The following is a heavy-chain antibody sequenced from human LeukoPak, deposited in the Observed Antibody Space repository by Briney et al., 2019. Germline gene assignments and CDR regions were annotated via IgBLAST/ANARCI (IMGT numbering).Heavy chain of an antibody. Sequence: SQTLSLTCAISGDSVSRGSAGWNWIRQTPSRGLEWLGRIYYKSKWYSDYAISLKSRITISPDTSRNQFSLQLNSVTHDDTAVYYCTGGGLVRGTLHWFDPWGQGTLVTVSS. J-gene: IGHJ5*02. CDR3: TGGGLVRGTLHWFDP. CDR1: GDSVSRGSAG. D-gene: IGHD3-10*01. CDR2: IYYKSKWYS. V-gene: IGHV6-1*01.